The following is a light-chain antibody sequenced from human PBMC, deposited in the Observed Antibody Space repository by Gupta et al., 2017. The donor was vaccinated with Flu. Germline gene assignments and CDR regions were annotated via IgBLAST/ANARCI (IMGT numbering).Light chain of an antibody. V-gene: IGLV6-57*01. CDR2: KYN. CDR3: QSYDSITRYVV. Sequence: NFMLTQPHSVSESPGKTVTISCTRPSGSIATTYVQWYQQRPGSSPTTVIYKYNRSHSGAPDRFSGSSDSSANSASLTISGLHTEDEAYYYCQSYDSITRYVVFGGGTRLTVL. J-gene: IGLJ2*01. CDR1: SGSIATTY.